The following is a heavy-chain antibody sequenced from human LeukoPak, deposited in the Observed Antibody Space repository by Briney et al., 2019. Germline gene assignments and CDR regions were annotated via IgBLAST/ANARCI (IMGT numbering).Heavy chain of an antibody. J-gene: IGHJ6*03. D-gene: IGHD6-13*01. CDR3: ASRFTARQLVPADYYHMDV. V-gene: IGHV1-69*05. CDR1: GVSFRDYT. CDR2: IIPISGTT. Sequence: ASVKVSCKASGVSFRDYTINWVRQAPGQGLEWMGAIIPISGTTNYAQRLQGRVTLTMDDSATTAFMEMSSLISEDTAVYYCASRFTARQLVPADYYHMDVWGKGTTVFVSS.